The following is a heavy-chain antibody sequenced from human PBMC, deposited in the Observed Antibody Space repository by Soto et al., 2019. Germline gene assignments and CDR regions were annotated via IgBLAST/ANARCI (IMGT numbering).Heavy chain of an antibody. D-gene: IGHD2-2*01. J-gene: IGHJ6*02. V-gene: IGHV4-59*08. CDR1: GGSISRYY. CDR3: ARLGGYCSTTGCYGYYAMDV. Sequence: SETLSLTCTVSGGSISRYYWSWIRQPPGKGLEWIGYIYYSGTTNYNPSLKSRVTMSVDTSKNQFSLKLSSVTAADTAVYYCARLGGYCSTTGCYGYYAMDVWGQGTTVTVSS. CDR2: IYYSGTT.